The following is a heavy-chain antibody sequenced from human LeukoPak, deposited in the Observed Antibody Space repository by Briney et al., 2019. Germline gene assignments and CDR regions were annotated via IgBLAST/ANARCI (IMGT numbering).Heavy chain of an antibody. V-gene: IGHV4-4*07. D-gene: IGHD2-15*01. CDR1: GGSISTYY. CDR3: AKAPVTSCRGAFCYPFDY. Sequence: PSETLSLTCTVSGGSISTYYWSWIRQPAGKGLEWIGHIYTSGSTNYNPSLKSRVTISVDTSKNQFSLKLSSVTAADTAVYYCAKAPVTSCRGAFCYPFDYWGQGTLVTVSS. CDR2: IYTSGST. J-gene: IGHJ4*02.